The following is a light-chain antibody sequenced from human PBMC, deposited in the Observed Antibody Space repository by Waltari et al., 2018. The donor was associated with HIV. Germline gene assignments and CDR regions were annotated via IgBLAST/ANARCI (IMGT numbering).Light chain of an antibody. CDR2: GAS. V-gene: IGKV3-20*01. CDR3: QQYGSPPYT. Sequence: EIVLTQSPGTLSLSPGERATLSCRASQSVSSSDLAWYQQKPGQAPRLLIYGASSRATGIPDRFSGSGSGTDFTLTISRLEPEDFAVYYCQQYGSPPYTFGQGTKLEIK. J-gene: IGKJ2*01. CDR1: QSVSSSD.